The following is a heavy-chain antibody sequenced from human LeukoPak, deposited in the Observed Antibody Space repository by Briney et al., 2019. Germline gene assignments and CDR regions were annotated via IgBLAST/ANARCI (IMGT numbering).Heavy chain of an antibody. J-gene: IGHJ4*02. CDR2: IRYDGSNK. Sequence: GGFLRLSCAASGFTFSSYGMHWVRQAPGKGLEWVAFIRYDGSNKYYADSVKGRFTISRDNSKNTLYLQMNSLRAEDTAVYYCAKIRGAFWSGYYPLDYWGQGTLVTVSS. D-gene: IGHD3-3*01. V-gene: IGHV3-30*02. CDR1: GFTFSSYG. CDR3: AKIRGAFWSGYYPLDY.